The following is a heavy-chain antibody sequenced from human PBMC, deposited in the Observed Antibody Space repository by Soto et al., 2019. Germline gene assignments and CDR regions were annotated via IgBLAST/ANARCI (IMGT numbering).Heavy chain of an antibody. V-gene: IGHV3-30*18. CDR1: GFTFSSYG. CDR3: AKDSKQWLVPYYFDY. Sequence: GGSLRLSCAASGFTFSSYGMHWVRQAPGKGLEWVAVISYDGSNKYYADSVKGRFTISRDNSKNTLYLQMNSLRAEDTAVYYCAKDSKQWLVPYYFDYWGQGTLVTVSS. D-gene: IGHD6-19*01. CDR2: ISYDGSNK. J-gene: IGHJ4*02.